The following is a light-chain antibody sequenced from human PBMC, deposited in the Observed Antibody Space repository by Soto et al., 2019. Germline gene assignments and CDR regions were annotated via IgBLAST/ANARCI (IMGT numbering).Light chain of an antibody. V-gene: IGKV1-9*01. CDR2: SAS. CDR3: QQYNSYSWT. CDR1: QGISNY. Sequence: DIQLTQSPSFLSASVGDRVTITCRACQGISNYLAWYQQKPGKAPKLLIYSASTLQSGVPSRFSGSGSGTEFTLTISSLQPDDFATYYCQQYNSYSWTFGQGTKVDI. J-gene: IGKJ1*01.